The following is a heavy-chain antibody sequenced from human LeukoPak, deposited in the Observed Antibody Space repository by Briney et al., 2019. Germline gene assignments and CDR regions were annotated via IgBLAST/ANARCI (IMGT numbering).Heavy chain of an antibody. CDR3: AKDERNWNYNLASQTYD. CDR2: ISGSGGST. Sequence: GGSLRLSCAASGFTFSSYAMCWVRQAPGKGLEWVSAISGSGGSTYYADSVKGRFTISRDNSKNTLYLQMNSLRAEDTAVYYCAKDERNWNYNLASQTYDWGQGTLVTVSS. J-gene: IGHJ4*02. V-gene: IGHV3-23*01. D-gene: IGHD1-7*01. CDR1: GFTFSSYA.